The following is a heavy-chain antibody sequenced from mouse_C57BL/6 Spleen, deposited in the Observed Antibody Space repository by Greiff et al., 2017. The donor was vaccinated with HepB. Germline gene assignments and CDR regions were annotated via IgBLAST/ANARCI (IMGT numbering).Heavy chain of an antibody. CDR1: GYTFTSYW. V-gene: IGHV1-59*01. CDR2: IDPSDSYT. CDR3: AREDDYDRAMDY. Sequence: QVQLQQPGAELVRPGTSVKLSCKASGYTFTSYWMHWVKQRPGQGLEWIGVIDPSDSYTNYNQKFKGKATLTVDTSSSTAYMQLSSLTSEDSAVCYCAREDDYDRAMDYWGQGTSVTVSS. D-gene: IGHD2-4*01. J-gene: IGHJ4*01.